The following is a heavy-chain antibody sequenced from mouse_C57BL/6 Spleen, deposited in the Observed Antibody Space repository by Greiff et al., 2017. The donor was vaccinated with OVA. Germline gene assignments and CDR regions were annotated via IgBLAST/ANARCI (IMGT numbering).Heavy chain of an antibody. CDR3: ARSAAYGSSWGYFDY. CDR1: GYTFTDYY. J-gene: IGHJ2*01. D-gene: IGHD1-1*01. V-gene: IGHV1-26*01. Sequence: VQLQQSGPELVKPGASVKISCKASGYTFTDYYMNWVKQSHGKSLEWIGDINPNNGGTSYNQKFKGKATLTVDKSSSTAYMELRSLTSEDSAVYYCARSAAYGSSWGYFDYWGQGTTLTVSS. CDR2: INPNNGGT.